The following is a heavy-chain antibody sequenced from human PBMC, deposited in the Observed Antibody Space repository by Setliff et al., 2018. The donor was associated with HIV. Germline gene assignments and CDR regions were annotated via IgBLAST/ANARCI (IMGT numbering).Heavy chain of an antibody. CDR2: IYNPGST. Sequence: SETLSLTCNVSGGSITNFYWSWIRQPPGEGLEWIGYIYNPGSTNFNPSLQSRVSMSVDVSTNQFSLRLTSVTAADTAVYYCARLRLAVMMSLDYFDLWGQGTLVTVSS. CDR1: GGSITNFY. J-gene: IGHJ4*02. D-gene: IGHD3-16*01. V-gene: IGHV4-4*09. CDR3: ARLRLAVMMSLDYFDL.